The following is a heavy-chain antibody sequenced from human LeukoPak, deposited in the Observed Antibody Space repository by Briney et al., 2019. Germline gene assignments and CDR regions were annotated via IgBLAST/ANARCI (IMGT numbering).Heavy chain of an antibody. Sequence: PGGSLRLSCAASGFTFSSYSMNWVRQAPGKGLGWVSPISSSSSYIYYADSVKGRFTISRDNAKNSLYLQMNSLRAEDTAVYYCARYLIAAGGSGFDYWGQGTLVTVSS. CDR1: GFTFSSYS. CDR3: ARYLIAAGGSGFDY. D-gene: IGHD6-13*01. CDR2: ISSSSSYI. J-gene: IGHJ4*02. V-gene: IGHV3-21*01.